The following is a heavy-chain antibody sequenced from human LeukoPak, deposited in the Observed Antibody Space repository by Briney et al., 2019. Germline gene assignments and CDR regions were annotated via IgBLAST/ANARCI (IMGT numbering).Heavy chain of an antibody. CDR3: ASRSPPGETGYFDY. CDR1: GGSIGSYY. J-gene: IGHJ4*02. V-gene: IGHV4-59*06. Sequence: SETLSLTCTVSGGSIGSYYWTWIRQPPGKGLEWIGYIFYSGSAYYNPSLKSRVTISVDTSKNQFSLKLNSVTAADTAVYYCASRSPPGETGYFDYWGQGTLVTVSS. CDR2: IFYSGSA. D-gene: IGHD2-21*01.